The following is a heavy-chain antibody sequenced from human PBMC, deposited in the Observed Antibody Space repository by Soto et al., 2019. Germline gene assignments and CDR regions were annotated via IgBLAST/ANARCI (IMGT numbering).Heavy chain of an antibody. CDR2: INAGNGNT. CDR1: GYTFTGYA. J-gene: IGHJ4*02. V-gene: IGHV1-3*05. Sequence: QVQLVQSGAEEKKPGASVKVSCKASGYTFTGYAMHWVRQAPGHRLEWMGWINAGNGNTKYSQKFQGRVTITRDTAASTSYRELSSLRSEDTAVYYCARAVAVAADFDYWGQGTLVTVSS. D-gene: IGHD6-19*01. CDR3: ARAVAVAADFDY.